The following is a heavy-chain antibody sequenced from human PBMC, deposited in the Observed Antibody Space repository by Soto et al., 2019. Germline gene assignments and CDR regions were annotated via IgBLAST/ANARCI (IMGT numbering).Heavy chain of an antibody. J-gene: IGHJ4*02. D-gene: IGHD4-17*01. CDR1: GFTFSSYA. V-gene: IGHV3-23*01. CDR2: ISGSGGST. CDR3: AKEDTNYGDTTWDY. Sequence: GSLRLSCAASGFTFSSYAMSWVRQAPGKGLEWVSAISGSGGSTYYADSVKGRFTISRDNSKNTLYLQMNSLRAEDTAVYDCAKEDTNYGDTTWDYWGQGTLVTVSS.